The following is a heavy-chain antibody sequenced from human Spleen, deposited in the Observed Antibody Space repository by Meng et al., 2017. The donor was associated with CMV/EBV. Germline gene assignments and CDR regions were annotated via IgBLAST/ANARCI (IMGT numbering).Heavy chain of an antibody. CDR1: GGSIGSSSYY. CDR2: IYYSGST. D-gene: IGHD6-19*01. CDR3: ARASSGWYPHSRFDP. V-gene: IGHV4-39*07. J-gene: IGHJ5*02. Sequence: GGSIGSSSYYWGWIRQPPGKGLEWIGSIYYSGSTYYNPSLKSRVTISVDTSKNQFSLKLSSVTAADTAVYYCARASSGWYPHSRFDPWGQGTLVTVSS.